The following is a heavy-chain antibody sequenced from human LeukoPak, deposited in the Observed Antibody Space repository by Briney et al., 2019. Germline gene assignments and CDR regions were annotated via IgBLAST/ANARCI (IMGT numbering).Heavy chain of an antibody. CDR3: ARHPGIAVAGDAFDF. V-gene: IGHV4-39*01. J-gene: IGHJ3*01. D-gene: IGHD6-19*01. CDR2: FSYSGST. CDR1: GGSISSSSHY. Sequence: SETLSLTCIVSGGSISSSSHYWAWIRQPPGKGLAWIGSFSYSGSTYDNPSLKSRVTISVDTSKNQFSLNLSSVTAADSAVYYCARHPGIAVAGDAFDFWGQGTVVTVSS.